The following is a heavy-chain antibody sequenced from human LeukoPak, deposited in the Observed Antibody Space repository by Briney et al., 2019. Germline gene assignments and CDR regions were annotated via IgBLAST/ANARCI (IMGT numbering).Heavy chain of an antibody. V-gene: IGHV4-30-2*01. CDR2: IYHSGCT. CDR1: GGSISSGGYC. J-gene: IGHJ3*02. D-gene: IGHD3-10*01. CDR3: ARNTQHVGLWFGELLGYQSDAFDI. Sequence: PSQTLSLTCTVSGGSISSGGYCWGWIRQPPGKGLVWVGYIYHSGCTYYNLSLKSRVTISVDTSKDPFSLKLSSVPAADTAVYYCARNTQHVGLWFGELLGYQSDAFDIWGQGTMVTVSS.